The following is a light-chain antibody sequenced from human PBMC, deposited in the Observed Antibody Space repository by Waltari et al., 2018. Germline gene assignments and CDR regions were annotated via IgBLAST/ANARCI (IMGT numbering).Light chain of an antibody. Sequence: DIVMTQTPLSLSVIPGQPASISCKSSQSLRHLNGYNYLDWYLQKPGQSPKLLIYLGASRASGVPGRFSGSGSGTDFTLLISRVEADDVGVYYCMQARQTPFTFGQGTKLEI. CDR3: MQARQTPFT. V-gene: IGKV2-28*01. CDR1: QSLRHLNGYNY. CDR2: LGA. J-gene: IGKJ2*01.